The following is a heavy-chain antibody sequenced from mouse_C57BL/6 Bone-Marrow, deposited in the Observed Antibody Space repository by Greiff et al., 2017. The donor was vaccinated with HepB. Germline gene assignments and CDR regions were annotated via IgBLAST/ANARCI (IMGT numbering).Heavy chain of an antibody. J-gene: IGHJ4*01. CDR2: IWSGGST. D-gene: IGHD2-3*01. CDR1: GFSLTSYG. CDR3: ARNLGVYDGYLPYAMDY. V-gene: IGHV2-2*01. Sequence: QVQLQQSGPGLVQPSQSLSITCTVSGFSLTSYGVHWVRQSPGKGLEWLGVIWSGGSTDYNAAFISRLSISKDNSKSQVFFKMNSLQADDTAIYYCARNLGVYDGYLPYAMDYWGQGTSVTVSS.